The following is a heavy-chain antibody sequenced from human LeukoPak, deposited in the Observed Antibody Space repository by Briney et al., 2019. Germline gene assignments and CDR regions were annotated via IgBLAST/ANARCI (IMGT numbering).Heavy chain of an antibody. V-gene: IGHV3-23*01. CDR3: ASHFDSSGFYYFDY. Sequence: GGSLRLSCAASGFTFSNYAMSRVRQAPGKGLEWASTISGSGSSTYYADSVKGRFTISRDNSEENTLYLQMYSLRAEDTAVYYCASHFDSSGFYYFDYWGQGTLVTVSS. J-gene: IGHJ4*02. CDR2: ISGSGSST. D-gene: IGHD3-22*01. CDR1: GFTFSNYA.